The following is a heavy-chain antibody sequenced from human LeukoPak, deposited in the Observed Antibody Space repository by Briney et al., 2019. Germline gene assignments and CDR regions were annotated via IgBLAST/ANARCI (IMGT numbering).Heavy chain of an antibody. CDR2: ISSSSSYI. D-gene: IGHD2-2*01. J-gene: IGHJ5*02. Sequence: GGSLRLSCAASGFTFSSYSMNWVRQAPGKGLEWVSSISSSSSYIYYADSVKGRFTISRDNAKNSLYLQMNSLRAEDTAVYYCAGSDIVVVPATGRLDNWFDPWGQGTLVTVSS. CDR1: GFTFSSYS. CDR3: AGSDIVVVPATGRLDNWFDP. V-gene: IGHV3-21*04.